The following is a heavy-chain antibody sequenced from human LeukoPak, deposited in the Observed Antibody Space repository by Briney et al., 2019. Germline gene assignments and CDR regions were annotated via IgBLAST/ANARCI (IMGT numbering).Heavy chain of an antibody. J-gene: IGHJ4*02. V-gene: IGHV3-7*03. D-gene: IGHD1/OR15-1a*01. CDR3: AKGTKPVMTIPDY. Sequence: PGGSLRLSCAASGFTFRTYWMSWVRQAPGKGLEWVANIDQDGTDKYYADSVKGRFTISRDNAKNSLFLQMNSLRAEDTAMYYCAKGTKPVMTIPDYWGQGILVTVSS. CDR1: GFTFRTYW. CDR2: IDQDGTDK.